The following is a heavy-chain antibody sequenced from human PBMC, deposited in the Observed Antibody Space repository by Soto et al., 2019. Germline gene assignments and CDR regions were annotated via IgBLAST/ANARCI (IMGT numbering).Heavy chain of an antibody. CDR1: GFTFSDYY. V-gene: IGHV3-11*01. J-gene: IGHJ4*02. Sequence: PGGSLRLSCAASGFTFSDYYMSWIRQAPGKGLECVSYISSSGSTIYYAESVKGRFTISRDNAKNSLYLQMNSLRAEDTAVYYCAREVGYSSSDFDYWGQGTLVTVSS. CDR3: AREVGYSSSDFDY. CDR2: ISSSGSTI. D-gene: IGHD6-6*01.